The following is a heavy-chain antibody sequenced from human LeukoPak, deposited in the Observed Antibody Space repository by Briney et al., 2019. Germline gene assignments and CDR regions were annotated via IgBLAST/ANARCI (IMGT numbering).Heavy chain of an antibody. V-gene: IGHV3-21*01. Sequence: PGGSLRISCGTSGFTFRSHSMNRVRPAPGKGLEWVSSISSSSSYIYYADSVKGRFTISRDNAKNSLYLQMNSLRAEDTAVYYCARTGGVSSGENWFDPWGQGTLVTVSS. CDR1: GFTFRSHS. J-gene: IGHJ5*02. D-gene: IGHD6-25*01. CDR2: ISSSSSYI. CDR3: ARTGGVSSGENWFDP.